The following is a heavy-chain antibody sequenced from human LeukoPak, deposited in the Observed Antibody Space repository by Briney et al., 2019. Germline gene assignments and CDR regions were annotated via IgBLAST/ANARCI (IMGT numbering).Heavy chain of an antibody. CDR2: IYYSGST. CDR1: GGSVSSVSYY. J-gene: IGHJ4*02. Sequence: SETLSLTCTVSGGSVSSVSYYWSWIRQPPGKGLEWIGYIYYSGSTYYNPSLKSRVTISVDTSKNQFSLKLSSVTAADTAVYYCARGYYDSSGYYIDYWGQGTLVTVSS. V-gene: IGHV4-30-4*01. D-gene: IGHD3-22*01. CDR3: ARGYYDSSGYYIDY.